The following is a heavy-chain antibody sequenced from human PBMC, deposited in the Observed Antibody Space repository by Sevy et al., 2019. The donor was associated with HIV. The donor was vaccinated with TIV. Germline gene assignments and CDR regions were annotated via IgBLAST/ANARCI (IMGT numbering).Heavy chain of an antibody. J-gene: IGHJ6*02. CDR1: GFTFSSYS. V-gene: IGHV3-21*01. Sequence: GGSLRLSCAASGFTFSSYSMNWVRQAPGKGLEWVSSISSSSSYIYYADSVKGRFTISRDNAKNSLYLQMNRLRAEDTAVYYCAREAAGNYYYGMDVWGQGTTVTVSS. CDR2: ISSSSSYI. CDR3: AREAAGNYYYGMDV. D-gene: IGHD6-13*01.